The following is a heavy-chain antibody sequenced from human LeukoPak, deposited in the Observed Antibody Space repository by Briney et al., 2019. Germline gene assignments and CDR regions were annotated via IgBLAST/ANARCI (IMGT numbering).Heavy chain of an antibody. Sequence: PGGSLRLSCAVSGFTCSSYAMKWVRQAPGKELEWLSFTSSSSGFTHYADSVKSRFTISRDNAKNSLHLQMNSLRAEDTAVYYRARGRDSGSFIIDYWGQGTLVTVSS. CDR3: ARGRDSGSFIIDY. CDR2: TSSSSGFT. D-gene: IGHD3-10*01. V-gene: IGHV3-48*01. CDR1: GFTCSSYA. J-gene: IGHJ4*02.